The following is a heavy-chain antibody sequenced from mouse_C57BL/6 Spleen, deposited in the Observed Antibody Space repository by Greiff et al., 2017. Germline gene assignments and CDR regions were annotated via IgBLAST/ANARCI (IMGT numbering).Heavy chain of an antibody. CDR3: ARPLQGAMDY. J-gene: IGHJ4*01. CDR2: IHPNSGST. V-gene: IGHV1-64*01. CDR1: GYTFTRYW. D-gene: IGHD1-1*01. Sequence: QVQLQQPGAELVKPGASVKLSCKASGYTFTRYWMHWVKQRPGQGLEWIGIIHPNSGSTNYNEEFKSKATLTVDKSSSTAYMQLSSLTSEDSAVYYYARPLQGAMDYWGQGTSVTVSS.